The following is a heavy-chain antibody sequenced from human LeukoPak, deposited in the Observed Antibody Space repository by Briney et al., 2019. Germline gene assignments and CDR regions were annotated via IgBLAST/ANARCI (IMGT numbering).Heavy chain of an antibody. CDR2: ISPSGGST. V-gene: IGHV1-46*01. CDR3: ARGRGRGSYSRSIDY. Sequence: ASVKVSCKAFGYTFTSNYMHWVRQAPGQGPEWMGVISPSGGSTTYAQKFQGRVTLTRDMSTSTDYLELSSLRSEDTAVYYCARGRGRGSYSRSIDYWGQGTLVTVSS. J-gene: IGHJ4*02. CDR1: GYTFTSNY. D-gene: IGHD1-26*01.